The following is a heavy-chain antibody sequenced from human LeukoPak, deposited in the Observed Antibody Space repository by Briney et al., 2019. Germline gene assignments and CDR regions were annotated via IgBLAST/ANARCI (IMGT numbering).Heavy chain of an antibody. CDR3: ALIAAAGTNY. CDR2: FDPKSGGA. V-gene: IGHV1-2*02. CDR1: GYTFTDHY. J-gene: IGHJ4*02. Sequence: ASVKVSCKASGYTFTDHYIHWVRQAPGQGLQWMGWFDPKSGGANIAQNFQGRVTMTRDTSISTAYMELSRLRSDDTAVYYCALIAAAGTNYWGQGTLVTVSS. D-gene: IGHD6-13*01.